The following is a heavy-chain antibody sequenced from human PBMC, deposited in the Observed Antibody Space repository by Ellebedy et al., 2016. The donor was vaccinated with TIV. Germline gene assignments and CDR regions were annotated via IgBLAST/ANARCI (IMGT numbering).Heavy chain of an antibody. CDR1: GGSISNFY. CDR2: IYYSGST. CDR3: ARLSHQIPD. V-gene: IGHV4-59*08. Sequence: SETLSLTCTVSGGSISNFYWSWIRQPPGRGLECIGYIYYSGSTNYNPSLKSRVTMSVDTSKNQFSLKLSSVTAADTAVYYCARLSHQIPDWGQGILVTVFS. J-gene: IGHJ4*02.